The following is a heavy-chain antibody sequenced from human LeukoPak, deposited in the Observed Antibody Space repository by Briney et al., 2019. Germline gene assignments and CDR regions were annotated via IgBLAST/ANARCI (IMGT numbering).Heavy chain of an antibody. CDR1: GYTFTGYY. V-gene: IGHV1-2*06. Sequence: ALVKVSCKASGYTFTGYYMHWVRQAPGQGLEWMGRINPNSGGTNYAQKFQGRVTMTRDTSISTAYMELSRLRSDDTAVYYCARAADSGSTYYFDYWGQGTLVTVSS. J-gene: IGHJ4*02. D-gene: IGHD3-22*01. CDR3: ARAADSGSTYYFDY. CDR2: INPNSGGT.